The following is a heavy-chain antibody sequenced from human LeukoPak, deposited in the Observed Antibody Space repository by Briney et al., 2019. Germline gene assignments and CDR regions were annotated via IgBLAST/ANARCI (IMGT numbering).Heavy chain of an antibody. CDR3: ARDYYDSSGFRGDYFDY. D-gene: IGHD3-22*01. CDR2: IYYSGST. CDR1: GGSISSSSYY. Sequence: SETLSLTCTVSGGSISSSSYYWGWIRQPPGKGLEWIGSIYYSGSTYYNPSLKSRVTISVDTSKNQFSLKLSSVTAADTAVYYCARDYYDSSGFRGDYFDYWGQGTLVTASS. V-gene: IGHV4-39*07. J-gene: IGHJ4*02.